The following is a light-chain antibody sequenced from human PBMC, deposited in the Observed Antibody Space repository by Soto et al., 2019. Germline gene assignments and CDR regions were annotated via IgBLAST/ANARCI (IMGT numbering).Light chain of an antibody. Sequence: QSALTQPASVSGSPGQSITISCTGTSSDVGSYNLVSWYQQRPGKAPKLIIYEGSKRPSGVSNRFFGSKSGYTASLTLSGLQAEDEADYYCCSYARSSSYVFGTGTQLTVL. CDR1: SSDVGSYNL. CDR2: EGS. J-gene: IGLJ1*01. V-gene: IGLV2-23*01. CDR3: CSYARSSSYV.